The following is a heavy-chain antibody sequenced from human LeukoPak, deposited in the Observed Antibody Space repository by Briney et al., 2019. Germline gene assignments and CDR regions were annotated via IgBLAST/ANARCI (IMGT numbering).Heavy chain of an antibody. J-gene: IGHJ5*02. Sequence: PSETLSLTRTVSGGSISSGGFYWNWIRQLPGTGLEWIGYIYYSGSTYYNPSLKSRVTILVDTSKNQFSLKLSSVTAADTAVYYCARTREPVNWFDPWGQGTLVTVSS. D-gene: IGHD1-14*01. CDR2: IYYSGST. CDR3: ARTREPVNWFDP. V-gene: IGHV4-31*03. CDR1: GGSISSGGFY.